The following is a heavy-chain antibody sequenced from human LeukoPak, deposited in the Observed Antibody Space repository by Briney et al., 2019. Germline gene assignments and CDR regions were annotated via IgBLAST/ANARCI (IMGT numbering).Heavy chain of an antibody. V-gene: IGHV3-13*04. J-gene: IGHJ4*02. D-gene: IGHD1-1*01. Sequence: GGSLRLSCAASGFSSSSYDMHWVREATGKGLEWVSGIGVAGSTYYPGSVKGRFTISRENAKNSLYLQMNSLRAGDTAVYYCARRGAGTGGDFYFDYWGQGTLVTVSS. CDR1: GFSSSSYD. CDR3: ARRGAGTGGDFYFDY. CDR2: IGVAGST.